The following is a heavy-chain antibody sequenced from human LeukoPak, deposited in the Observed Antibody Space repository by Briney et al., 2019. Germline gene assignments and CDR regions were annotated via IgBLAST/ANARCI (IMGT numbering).Heavy chain of an antibody. J-gene: IGHJ4*02. V-gene: IGHV3-23*01. D-gene: IGHD2-15*01. CDR2: ISNNGGYT. CDR1: GFTFSSSA. CDR3: AKQLGYCSGGSCYFPY. Sequence: QPGRSLRLSCAASGFTFSSSAMSWVRQAPGKGLEWVSAISNNGGYTYYADSVQGRFTISRDNSKSTLCLQMNSLRAEDTAVYYCAKQLGYCSGGSCYFPYWGQGTLVTVSS.